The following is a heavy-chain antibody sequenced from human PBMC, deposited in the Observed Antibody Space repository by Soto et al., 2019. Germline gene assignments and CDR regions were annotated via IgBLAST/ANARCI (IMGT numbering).Heavy chain of an antibody. D-gene: IGHD3-10*01. CDR3: AGKNGVRGVMAYDYYEMDV. Sequence: SVKVSLKASGGTFSSYAISWVRQAPGQGLDCIGGIIPIFGTANYAQKFQGRVTITADKSTSTAYMELSSLRSEDTAVYYCAGKNGVRGVMAYDYYEMDVWGQGTTDTVSS. CDR2: IIPIFGTA. V-gene: IGHV1-69*06. J-gene: IGHJ6*02. CDR1: GGTFSSYA.